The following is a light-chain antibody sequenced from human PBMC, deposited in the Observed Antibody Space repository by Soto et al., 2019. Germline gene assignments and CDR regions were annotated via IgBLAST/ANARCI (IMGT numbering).Light chain of an antibody. CDR2: EVT. J-gene: IGLJ3*02. Sequence: QSALTQPPSASGSPGQSVTISCTGTSSDVGGHNYVSWYQQHPGKAPKLIIYEVTNRPSGVSDRFSGSKSDNTASLTISGLQAEDEADYYCSSYTISSTWVFGGGTKLTVL. CDR1: SSDVGGHNY. CDR3: SSYTISSTWV. V-gene: IGLV2-14*01.